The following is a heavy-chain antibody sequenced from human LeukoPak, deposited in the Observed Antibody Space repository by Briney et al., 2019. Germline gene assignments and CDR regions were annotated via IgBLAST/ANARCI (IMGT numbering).Heavy chain of an antibody. J-gene: IGHJ4*02. CDR3: ARRYRSSWYLDY. V-gene: IGHV4-39*07. CDR2: IYYSGTT. D-gene: IGHD6-13*01. Sequence: SETLSLTCNVSGGSISSSTYYWGWIRQPPGKGLEWIGNIYYSGTTYYNPSLKSRVTISVDTSKNQFSLKLSSVTAADTAVYYCARRYRSSWYLDYWGQGALVTVSS. CDR1: GGSISSSTYY.